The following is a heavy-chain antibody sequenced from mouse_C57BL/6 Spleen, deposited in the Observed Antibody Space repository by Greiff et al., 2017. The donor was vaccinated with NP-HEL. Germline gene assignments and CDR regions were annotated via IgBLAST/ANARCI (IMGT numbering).Heavy chain of an antibody. Sequence: QVQLKQSGTELVKPGASVKLSCKASGYTFTSYWMHWVKQRPGQGLEWIGNINPSNGGTNYNEKFKSKATLTVDKSSSTAYMQLSSLTSEDSAVYDCARRDSRDAMDYWGQGTSVTVSS. J-gene: IGHJ4*01. V-gene: IGHV1-53*01. CDR1: GYTFTSYW. CDR3: ARRDSRDAMDY. CDR2: INPSNGGT.